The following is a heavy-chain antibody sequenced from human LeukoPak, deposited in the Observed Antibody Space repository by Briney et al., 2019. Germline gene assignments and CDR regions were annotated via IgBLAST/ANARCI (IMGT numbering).Heavy chain of an antibody. J-gene: IGHJ5*02. V-gene: IGHV3-7*01. Sequence: GGSLRLSCAASGFTFSSQWMSWVRQAPGKGLEWVANIKEDGSEKSYVDSVKGRFTISRDNAKNSLYLQMNSLRAEDSAVYYCARAFSWGQGTLVTVSS. D-gene: IGHD3-16*01. CDR1: GFTFSSQW. CDR3: ARAFS. CDR2: IKEDGSEK.